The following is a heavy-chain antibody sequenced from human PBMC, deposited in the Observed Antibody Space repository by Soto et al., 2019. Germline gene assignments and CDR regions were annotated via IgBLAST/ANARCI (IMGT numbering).Heavy chain of an antibody. CDR3: AREIVVPAATTYYYYGMDV. J-gene: IGHJ6*02. Sequence: SETLSLTCTVSGRSISSGGYYWSWIRQHPGKGLEWIGYIYYSGSTYYNPSLKSRVTISVDTSKNQFSLKLSSVTAADTAVYYCAREIVVPAATTYYYYGMDVWGQGTTVTVSS. CDR1: GRSISSGGYY. V-gene: IGHV4-31*03. D-gene: IGHD2-2*01. CDR2: IYYSGST.